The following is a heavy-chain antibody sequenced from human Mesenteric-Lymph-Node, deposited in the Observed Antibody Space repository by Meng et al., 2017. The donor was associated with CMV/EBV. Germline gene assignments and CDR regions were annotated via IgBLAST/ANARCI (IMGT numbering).Heavy chain of an antibody. D-gene: IGHD3-10*01. Sequence: QLQLQGSVPGLVKPSETLSLTCTVSGGSISSSSYYWGWIRQPPGKGLEWIGSIYYSGSTYYNPSLKSRVTISVDTSKNQFSLKLSSVTAADTAVYYCARPHYYGSGSSPWFDPWGQGTLVTVSS. CDR3: ARPHYYGSGSSPWFDP. CDR1: GGSISSSSYY. J-gene: IGHJ5*02. CDR2: IYYSGST. V-gene: IGHV4-39*01.